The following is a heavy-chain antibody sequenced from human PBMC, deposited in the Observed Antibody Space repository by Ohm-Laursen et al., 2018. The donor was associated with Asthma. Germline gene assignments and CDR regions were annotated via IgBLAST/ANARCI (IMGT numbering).Heavy chain of an antibody. CDR1: GGSISSGESY. CDR3: ARGTFYYESTGYYFFDH. CDR2: IYYSGIT. D-gene: IGHD3-22*01. V-gene: IGHV4-31*03. J-gene: IGHJ4*02. Sequence: TLSLTCTVSGGSISSGESYWTWIRQLPGKGLEWIGYIYYSGITYSNPSLRSRVSISVDTSKNQFSLKLSPVTAADTAVYYCARGTFYYESTGYYFFDHWGQGALVTVSS.